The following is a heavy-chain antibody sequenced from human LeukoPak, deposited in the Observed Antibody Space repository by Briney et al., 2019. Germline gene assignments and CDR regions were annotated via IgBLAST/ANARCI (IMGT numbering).Heavy chain of an antibody. Sequence: GGSLRLSCAASGFTFSSYWMSWVRQAPGKGLEWVANIKQDGSEKYYVDSVKGRFTISRDNAKNTLYLQMNSLRAEDTAVYYCARRAGAYSHPYDYWGQGTLVTVSS. CDR2: IKQDGSEK. V-gene: IGHV3-7*03. CDR1: GFTFSSYW. J-gene: IGHJ4*02. CDR3: ARRAGAYSHPYDY. D-gene: IGHD4/OR15-4a*01.